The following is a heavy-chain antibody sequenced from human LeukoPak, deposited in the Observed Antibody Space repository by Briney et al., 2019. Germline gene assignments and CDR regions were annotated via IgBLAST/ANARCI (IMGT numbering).Heavy chain of an antibody. D-gene: IGHD5-18*01. CDR1: GGTFSSYA. CDR2: IIPIFGTA. CDR3: ARGVTAMDNYYYYMDV. V-gene: IGHV1-69*05. J-gene: IGHJ6*03. Sequence: SVKVSCKASGGTFSSYAISWVRQAPGQGLEWMGGIIPIFGTANYAQKFQGRVTITTDESTSTAYMELSSLRSEDTAVYYCARGVTAMDNYYYYMDVWGKGTTVTVSS.